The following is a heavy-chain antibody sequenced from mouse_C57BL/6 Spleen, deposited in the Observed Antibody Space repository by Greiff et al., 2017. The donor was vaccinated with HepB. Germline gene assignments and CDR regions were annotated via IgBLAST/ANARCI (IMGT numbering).Heavy chain of an antibody. D-gene: IGHD1-1*01. CDR3: ARATTVVDAMDY. CDR1: GYTFTSYT. J-gene: IGHJ4*01. CDR2: INPSSGYT. V-gene: IGHV1-4*01. Sequence: QVQLQQSGAELARPGASVKMSCKASGYTFTSYTMHWVKQRPGQGLEWIGYINPSSGYTKYNQKFKDKATLTADKSSSTAYMQLSSLTSEDSAVYYCARATTVVDAMDYWGQGTSGTVSA.